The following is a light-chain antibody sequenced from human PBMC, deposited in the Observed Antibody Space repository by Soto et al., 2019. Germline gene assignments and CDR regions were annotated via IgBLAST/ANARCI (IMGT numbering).Light chain of an antibody. J-gene: IGLJ2*01. Sequence: SYELTQPPSVSVAPGKTARITCGGNNIGSKSVHWYQQKPGQAPVLVIYYDSDRPSGIPERFSGSNSGNTATLTISRVEAGDEADYYCQVWDISSEHVVFGGGTKLTVL. V-gene: IGLV3-21*04. CDR3: QVWDISSEHVV. CDR1: NIGSKS. CDR2: YDS.